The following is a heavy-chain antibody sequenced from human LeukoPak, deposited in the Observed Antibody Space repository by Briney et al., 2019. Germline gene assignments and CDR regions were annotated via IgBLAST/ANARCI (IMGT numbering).Heavy chain of an antibody. Sequence: GRSLRLSCAASEFTFNNYAMHCVREAPGKGLEWGAVVTYDGNNKYYADSVKGRFTVSRDNSRNTVNLQMNSLRGEDTAVYYCARAPVRGAVAGVDYWGQGTLFTVFS. CDR2: VTYDGNNK. CDR1: EFTFNNYA. J-gene: IGHJ4*02. V-gene: IGHV3-30-3*01. CDR3: ARAPVRGAVAGVDY. D-gene: IGHD6-19*01.